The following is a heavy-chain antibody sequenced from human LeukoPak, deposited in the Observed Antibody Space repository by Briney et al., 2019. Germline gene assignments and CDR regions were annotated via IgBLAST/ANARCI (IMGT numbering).Heavy chain of an antibody. Sequence: ASVKVSCKASGYTFTSYAMHWVRQAPGQRLEWMGWINAGNGNATYTQKFQDRVTFTRVTSASTAYMDLSSLRSEDTAVYYCARASSGWHGYLNYWGQGTPVTVSS. CDR3: ARASSGWHGYLNY. CDR1: GYTFTSYA. V-gene: IGHV1-3*01. CDR2: INAGNGNA. D-gene: IGHD6-25*01. J-gene: IGHJ4*02.